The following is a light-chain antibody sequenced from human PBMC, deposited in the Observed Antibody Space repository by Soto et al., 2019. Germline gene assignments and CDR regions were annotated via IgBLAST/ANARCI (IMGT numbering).Light chain of an antibody. Sequence: QSVLTPPPSASGTPGQRFTISCSGSSSNIGSNYVYWYQQLPGTAPKLLIYSNNQRPSGVPDRFSGSKSGTSASLAIRGLRSEDEADYYCAAWDDSLTGYVFGTGTKVTV. CDR3: AAWDDSLTGYV. J-gene: IGLJ1*01. CDR2: SNN. V-gene: IGLV1-47*02. CDR1: SSNIGSNY.